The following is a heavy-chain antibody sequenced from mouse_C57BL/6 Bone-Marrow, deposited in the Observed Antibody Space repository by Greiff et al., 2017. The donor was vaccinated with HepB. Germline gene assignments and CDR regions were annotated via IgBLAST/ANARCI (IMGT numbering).Heavy chain of an antibody. CDR2: IYPGDGDT. D-gene: IGHD3-2*02. V-gene: IGHV1-80*01. CDR1: GYAFSSYW. CDR3: ARDSSGYLNFDY. Sequence: VKLQESGAELVKPGASVKISCKASGYAFSSYWMNWVKQRPGKGLEWIGQIYPGDGDTNYNGKFKGKATLTADKSSSTAYMQLSSLTSEDSAVYFCARDSSGYLNFDYWGQGTTLTVSS. J-gene: IGHJ2*01.